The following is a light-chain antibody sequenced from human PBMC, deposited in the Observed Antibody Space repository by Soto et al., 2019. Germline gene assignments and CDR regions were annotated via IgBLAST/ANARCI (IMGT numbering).Light chain of an antibody. CDR2: GAF. CDR3: QQYNNWPALT. Sequence: EIVMTQSPATLSVSPGERATLSCRASQSISINLAWYQQKPGQAPRLLIYGAFTRATGIPARFSGSGSGTEFTLTISSLQSEDFAVYYCQQYNNWPALTFGGGTKVEIK. V-gene: IGKV3-15*01. J-gene: IGKJ4*01. CDR1: QSISIN.